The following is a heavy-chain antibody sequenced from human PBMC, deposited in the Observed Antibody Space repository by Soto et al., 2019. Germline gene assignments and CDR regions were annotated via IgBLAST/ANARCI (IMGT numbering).Heavy chain of an antibody. V-gene: IGHV3-30*18. J-gene: IGHJ6*02. CDR3: AKAGWGGDYYYGLDV. CDR1: GFNFNNYA. CDR2: VTFDGSRT. Sequence: PGGSLRLSCVASGFNFNNYAMHWVRQAPGKGLEWVAVVTFDGSRTYYADSVKGRFTISRDSSNNTVSLQMNSLTNEDTAVYYCAKAGWGGDYYYGLDVWGQGTTVTVSS. D-gene: IGHD2-21*01.